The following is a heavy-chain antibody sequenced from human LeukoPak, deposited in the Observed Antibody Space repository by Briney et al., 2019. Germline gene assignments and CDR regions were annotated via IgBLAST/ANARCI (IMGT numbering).Heavy chain of an antibody. V-gene: IGHV4-39*01. J-gene: IGHJ5*02. CDR1: GGSISSSSYY. D-gene: IGHD3-10*01. Sequence: PSETLSLTCTVSGGSISSSSYYWGWIRQPPGKGLEWIGSIYYSGSTYYNPSLKSRVTISVDTSKNQFSLKLSSVTAADTAVYYCARRVWFGGTNWFDPWGQGTLVTVSS. CDR2: IYYSGST. CDR3: ARRVWFGGTNWFDP.